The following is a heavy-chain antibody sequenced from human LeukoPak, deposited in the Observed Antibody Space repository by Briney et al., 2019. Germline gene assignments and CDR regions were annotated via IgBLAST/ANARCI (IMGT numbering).Heavy chain of an antibody. V-gene: IGHV3-7*05. CDR3: AREGGYGGVFDY. J-gene: IGHJ4*02. CDR2: IKQDGSEK. Sequence: GGSLRLSCAASRLTFSSYWMTWVRQAPGKGLEWVANIKQDGSEKYYVGSVKGRFTISRDNTKNLLYLQMNSLRAEDTAVYYCAREGGYGGVFDYWGQGTLVTVSS. D-gene: IGHD5-12*01. CDR1: RLTFSSYW.